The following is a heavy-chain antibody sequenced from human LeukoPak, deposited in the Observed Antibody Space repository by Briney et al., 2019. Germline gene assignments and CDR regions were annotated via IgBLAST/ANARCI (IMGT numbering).Heavy chain of an antibody. D-gene: IGHD5-18*01. V-gene: IGHV3-20*04. CDR2: INWNGRIT. CDR3: ARGSVQLWLRDTYYYMDV. Sequence: PSGESLRLSCAASGFTFDDYAMNWVRQVPGRGLEWVSGINWNGRITEYADSVKDRFTISRQNTKNSLYLYMNNLGGEDTALYFCARGSVQLWLRDTYYYMDVWGKGTTVTVSS. J-gene: IGHJ6*03. CDR1: GFTFDDYA.